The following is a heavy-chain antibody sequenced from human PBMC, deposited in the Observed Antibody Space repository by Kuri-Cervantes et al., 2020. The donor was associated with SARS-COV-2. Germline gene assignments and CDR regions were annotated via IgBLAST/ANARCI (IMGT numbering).Heavy chain of an antibody. J-gene: IGHJ4*02. CDR1: GFTFSSYA. CDR2: ISGSGSST. V-gene: IGHV3-23*01. D-gene: IGHD3/OR15-3a*01. Sequence: GESLKISCSASGFTFSSYAMSWVRQAPGKGLEWVSVISGSGSSTYYADSVKGRFTFSRDNPKNTLYLQMNSLRAEDTAIYYCAKDLFPGLGIGNIVFDFWGQGALVTVSS. CDR3: AKDLFPGLGIGNIVFDF.